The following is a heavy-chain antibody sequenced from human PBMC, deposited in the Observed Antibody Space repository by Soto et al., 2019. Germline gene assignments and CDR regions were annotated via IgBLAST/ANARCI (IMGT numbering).Heavy chain of an antibody. J-gene: IGHJ5*02. CDR2: IDWDDDK. D-gene: IGHD1-1*01. CDR1: GFSLSSSGMR. CDR3: AKTGTDGSWFDP. V-gene: IGHV2-70*04. Sequence: SGPTLVNPTQTLTLTCTFSGFSLSSSGMRVSWIRQPPGKALEWLARIDWDDDKFYTTSLRTRLTISKDTSKNQVVLRVTNMDPVDTATYYCAKTGTDGSWFDPWGQGTLVTVSS.